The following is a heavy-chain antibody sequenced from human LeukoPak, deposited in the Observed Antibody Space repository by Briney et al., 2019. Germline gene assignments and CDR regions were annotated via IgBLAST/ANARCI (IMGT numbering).Heavy chain of an antibody. V-gene: IGHV3-21*01. CDR3: ARKDNCGGNCYAFDY. Sequence: PGGSLRLSCAASQFSFSDYNMIWVRQAPGKGLEWVSSISSSSRYIYYADSVEGRFTVSRDNAKNSLYLQMNSLRADDTAVYYCARKDNCGGNCYAFDYWGQGTLVTVSS. D-gene: IGHD2-21*02. J-gene: IGHJ4*02. CDR2: ISSSSRYI. CDR1: QFSFSDYN.